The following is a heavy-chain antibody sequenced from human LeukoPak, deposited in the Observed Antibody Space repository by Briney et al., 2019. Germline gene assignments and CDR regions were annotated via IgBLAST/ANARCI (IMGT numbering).Heavy chain of an antibody. CDR1: GDSISSSGYY. Sequence: SETLSLTCTVSGDSISSSGYYWGWIRQPPGKGLEWIGSIYDSGSTYYNPSLESRLTISVDTSKNQFTLKLSSVTAADTAVYYCARDPSLAVAGMGSVYDYWGQGTLVTVSS. CDR2: IYDSGST. V-gene: IGHV4-39*02. CDR3: ARDPSLAVAGMGSVYDY. J-gene: IGHJ4*02. D-gene: IGHD6-19*01.